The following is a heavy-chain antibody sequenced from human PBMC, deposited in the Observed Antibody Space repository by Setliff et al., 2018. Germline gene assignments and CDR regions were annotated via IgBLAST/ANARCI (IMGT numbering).Heavy chain of an antibody. CDR1: GYTFSNYG. Sequence: GASVKVSCKASGYTFSNYGVTWVRQAPGQGLEWMGWVTVYNGNTNYAQKLQGRVTMTTDTSTSTAYMELRSLRSDDTAVYYCARCIQNSGYDLPLSESYYGMDVWGQGTTVTVSS. CDR2: VTVYNGNT. CDR3: ARCIQNSGYDLPLSESYYGMDV. J-gene: IGHJ6*02. D-gene: IGHD5-12*01. V-gene: IGHV1-18*01.